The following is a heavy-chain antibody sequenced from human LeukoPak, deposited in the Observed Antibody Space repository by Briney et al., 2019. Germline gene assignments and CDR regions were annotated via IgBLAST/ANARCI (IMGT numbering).Heavy chain of an antibody. CDR2: INPTGGST. CDR3: ARSLLGWELEDY. D-gene: IGHD3-10*01. CDR1: GYTFTSYN. J-gene: IGHJ4*02. V-gene: IGHV1-46*01. Sequence: GASVKVSCKASGYTFTSYNIHWVRQAPGQGLEWMGIINPTGGSTGYAQKFQGRVTMTRDTSASTVYMEMSSLRSEDTAVYYCARSLLGWELEDYWGQGTLVTVSS.